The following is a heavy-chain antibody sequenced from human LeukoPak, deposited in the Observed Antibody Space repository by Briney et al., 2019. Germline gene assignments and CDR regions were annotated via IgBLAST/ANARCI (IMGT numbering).Heavy chain of an antibody. CDR2: INHSGST. CDR1: GGSFSGYY. Sequence: SETLSLTCAVYGGSFSGYYWSWIRQPPGKGLEWIGEINHSGSTNYNPSLKSRVTISVDTSKNQFSLKLSSVTAADTAVYYCARALTYYDFWSGHNWFDPWGQGTLVTVSS. CDR3: ARALTYYDFWSGHNWFDP. D-gene: IGHD3-3*01. V-gene: IGHV4-34*01. J-gene: IGHJ5*02.